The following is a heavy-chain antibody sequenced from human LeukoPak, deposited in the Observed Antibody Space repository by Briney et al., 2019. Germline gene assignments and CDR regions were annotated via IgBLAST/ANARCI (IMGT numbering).Heavy chain of an antibody. D-gene: IGHD3-10*01. V-gene: IGHV4-59*07. CDR3: ARYYYVSESYYFDD. J-gene: IGHJ4*02. CDR1: GGCINNYY. CDR2: INYSGST. Sequence: PSYTLSLTCTVSGGCINNYYWSWIQQPPGKGLEWIGYINYSGSTNYNPSLKNRLTISVDTYKNQFSLKLSSVSAADAPVYYCARYYYVSESYYFDDWGQETLVTDCS.